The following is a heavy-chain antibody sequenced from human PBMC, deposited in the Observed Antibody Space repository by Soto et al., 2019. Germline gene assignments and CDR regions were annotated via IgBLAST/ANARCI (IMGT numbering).Heavy chain of an antibody. D-gene: IGHD5-18*01. CDR1: GYSFTTYW. Sequence: LGESLKISWKGSGYSFTTYWIGWVRQMPGKGLEWMGIIFPYDSDTRYSPSFQGKVTFSVDKSINTAYLQWSSLKASDTAMYYCARQGYNYGPSFDYWGQGTLVTVS. J-gene: IGHJ4*02. V-gene: IGHV5-51*01. CDR3: ARQGYNYGPSFDY. CDR2: IFPYDSDT.